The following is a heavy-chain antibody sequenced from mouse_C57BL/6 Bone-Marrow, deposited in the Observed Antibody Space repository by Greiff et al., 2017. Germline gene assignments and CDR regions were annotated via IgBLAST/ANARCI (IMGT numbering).Heavy chain of an antibody. Sequence: VQLQQSGPELVKPGASVRISCKASGYTFTSYYIHWVKQRPGQGLEWIGWIYPGNVNTKYNEKFKGKATLTADKSYSTAYMQLSSLTSEDSAVYFCARDWDYYAMDYWGQGTSVTVSS. CDR1: GYTFTSYY. J-gene: IGHJ4*01. CDR3: ARDWDYYAMDY. CDR2: IYPGNVNT. D-gene: IGHD4-1*01. V-gene: IGHV1S56*01.